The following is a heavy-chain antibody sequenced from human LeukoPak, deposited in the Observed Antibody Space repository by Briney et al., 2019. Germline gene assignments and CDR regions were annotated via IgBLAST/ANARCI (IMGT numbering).Heavy chain of an antibody. J-gene: IGHJ4*02. V-gene: IGHV1-69-2*01. Sequence: GASVKVSCKASGYTFTGYYMHWVQQAPGKGLEWMGRVDPEDGETIYAEKFQGRVTITADTSTDTAYMELSSLRSEDTAVYYCATDFWSGRVRIPWGQGTLVTVSS. CDR2: VDPEDGET. D-gene: IGHD3-3*01. CDR3: ATDFWSGRVRIP. CDR1: GYTFTGYY.